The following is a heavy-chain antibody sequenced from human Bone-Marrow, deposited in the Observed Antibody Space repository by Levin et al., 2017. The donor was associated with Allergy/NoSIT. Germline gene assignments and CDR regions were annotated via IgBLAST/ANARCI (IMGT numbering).Heavy chain of an antibody. V-gene: IGHV1-69*02. CDR3: AKGGEMFDP. CDR2: ITPMIDIV. CDR1: GGTFSTYT. Sequence: PVASVKVSCKASGGTFSTYTLSWVRQAPGQGLEWMGKITPMIDIVHYAQKLKGRVTITADKSTGTAYMELSSLRSEDTAVYYCAKGGEMFDPWGQGTLVTVSS. J-gene: IGHJ5*02. D-gene: IGHD2-15*01.